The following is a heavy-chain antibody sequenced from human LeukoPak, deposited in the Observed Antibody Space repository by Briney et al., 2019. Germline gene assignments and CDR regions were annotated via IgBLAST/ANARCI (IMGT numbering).Heavy chain of an antibody. Sequence: SVKVSCKASGGTFSSYAISWVRQAPGQGLEWMGGIIPIFGTANYAQRFQGRVTITTDESTSTAYMELSSLRSEDTAVYYCARVVPAAILGWFDPWGQGTLVTVSS. CDR1: GGTFSSYA. J-gene: IGHJ5*02. D-gene: IGHD2-2*02. CDR2: IIPIFGTA. CDR3: ARVVPAAILGWFDP. V-gene: IGHV1-69*05.